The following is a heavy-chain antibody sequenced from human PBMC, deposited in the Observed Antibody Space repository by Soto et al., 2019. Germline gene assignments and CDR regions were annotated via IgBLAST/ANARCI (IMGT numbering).Heavy chain of an antibody. J-gene: IGHJ4*02. CDR2: IYYSGST. D-gene: IGHD3-16*01. Sequence: QLQLQESGPGLVKPSETLSLTCTVSGGSISSSSYYWGWIRQPPGKGLEWIGTIYYSGSTYYNPSLKSRITISVDTSKNQFSLKLSSVTAADTAIYYCARHAGGGMLHFDYWGQGTLVTVSS. CDR3: ARHAGGGMLHFDY. CDR1: GGSISSSSYY. V-gene: IGHV4-39*01.